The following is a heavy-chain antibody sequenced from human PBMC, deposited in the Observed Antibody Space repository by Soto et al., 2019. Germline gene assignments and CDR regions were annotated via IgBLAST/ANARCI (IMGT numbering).Heavy chain of an antibody. D-gene: IGHD2-15*01. J-gene: IGHJ4*02. Sequence: EVQLVESGGGLIQPGGSLRLSCAASGFTVSSNYMSWVRQAPGKGLEWVSVIYSVGSTYYADSVQGRLSISRDNSKNTLYLQRNSLRAVETAVYYWSRGCIGGSCALGYWGQGTQVTVSS. V-gene: IGHV3-53*01. CDR1: GFTVSSNY. CDR2: IYSVGST. CDR3: SRGCIGGSCALGY.